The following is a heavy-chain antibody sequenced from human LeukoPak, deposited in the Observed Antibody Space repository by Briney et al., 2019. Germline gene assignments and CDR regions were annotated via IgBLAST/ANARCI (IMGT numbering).Heavy chain of an antibody. Sequence: GGSLRLSCAASGFTFSRYSVNWVRQAPGKGLEWVSAMSSSDDGRYYAASVRGRFTISRDTSRSTLYLQMNSLRAEDAAVYYCAKAPVTSCRGAFCYPFDYWGQGTLVTVSS. CDR1: GFTFSRYS. D-gene: IGHD2-15*01. CDR3: AKAPVTSCRGAFCYPFDY. V-gene: IGHV3-23*01. J-gene: IGHJ4*02. CDR2: MSSSDDGR.